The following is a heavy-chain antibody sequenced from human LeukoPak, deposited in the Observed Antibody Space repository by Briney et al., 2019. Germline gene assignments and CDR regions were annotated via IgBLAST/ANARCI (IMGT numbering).Heavy chain of an antibody. CDR1: GFTFSSDW. Sequence: GGSPRLFCAGSGFTFSSDWMHRVRQAPGKGLVWVSRITRDGSSTTYADSVKGRFTTSRDNAKNTLYLQMDSLRDDDTAVYYCARDPGYESWSPFWGGMDVWGNGTTVTVSS. CDR3: ARDPGYESWSPFWGGMDV. V-gene: IGHV3-74*01. J-gene: IGHJ6*04. D-gene: IGHD3-16*01. CDR2: ITRDGSST.